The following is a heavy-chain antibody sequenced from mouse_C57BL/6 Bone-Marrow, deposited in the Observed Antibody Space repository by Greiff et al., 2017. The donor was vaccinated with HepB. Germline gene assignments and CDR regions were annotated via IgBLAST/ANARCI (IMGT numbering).Heavy chain of an antibody. J-gene: IGHJ2*01. CDR1: GYTFTNYW. CDR3: ARDGYGLDY. Sequence: QVHVKQSGAELVRPGTSVKMSCKASGYTFTNYWIGWAKQRPGHGLEWIGDIYPGGGYTNYNEKFKGKATLTADKSSSTAYMQFSSLTSEDSAIYYCARDGYGLDYWGQGTTLTVSS. CDR2: IYPGGGYT. D-gene: IGHD2-2*01. V-gene: IGHV1-63*01.